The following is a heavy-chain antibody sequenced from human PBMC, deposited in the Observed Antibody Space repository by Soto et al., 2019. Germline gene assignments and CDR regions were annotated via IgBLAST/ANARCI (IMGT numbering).Heavy chain of an antibody. J-gene: IGHJ5*02. CDR3: AHIPNYYQYDWFDP. D-gene: IGHD3-16*01. CDR2: IYWDDDK. Sequence: QITLKESGPTLVKPTQTLTLTCTFSGFSLTTRGVGVGWIRQPPGKALECLALIYWDDDKRYSPSLQSRLSITKDTSKTQVVLTMTNVDPEDTATYYCAHIPNYYQYDWFDPWGQGTLVSVSS. V-gene: IGHV2-5*02. CDR1: GFSLTTRGVG.